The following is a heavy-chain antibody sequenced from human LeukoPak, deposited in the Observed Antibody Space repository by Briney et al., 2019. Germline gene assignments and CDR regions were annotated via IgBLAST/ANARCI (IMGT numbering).Heavy chain of an antibody. J-gene: IGHJ5*01. Sequence: GGSLRLSCVASGFTFSSYAMDWVRQAPGKGLEWVSAISGSGGNTYYADAVKGRFTISRDHSKTTLFLQMNSLRAEDTAVYYCAKDLHDYGNYVGWFDSWGQGTLVTVSS. D-gene: IGHD4-11*01. CDR1: GFTFSSYA. V-gene: IGHV3-23*01. CDR2: ISGSGGNT. CDR3: AKDLHDYGNYVGWFDS.